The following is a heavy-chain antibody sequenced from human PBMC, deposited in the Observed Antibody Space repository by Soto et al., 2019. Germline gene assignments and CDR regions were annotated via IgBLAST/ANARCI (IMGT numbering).Heavy chain of an antibody. CDR2: ISAYNGNT. Sequence: ASVKVSCKASGYTFTSYGISWVRQAPGQGLEWMGWISAYNGNTNYAQKLQGRVTMTTDTSTSTAYMELRSLRSDDTAVYYCARIKITGTTSGHFDHWGQGTLVTVSS. V-gene: IGHV1-18*01. J-gene: IGHJ4*02. CDR1: GYTFTSYG. D-gene: IGHD1-7*01. CDR3: ARIKITGTTSGHFDH.